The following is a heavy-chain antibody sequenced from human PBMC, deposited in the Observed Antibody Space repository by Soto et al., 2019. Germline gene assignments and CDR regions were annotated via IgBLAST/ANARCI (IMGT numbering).Heavy chain of an antibody. J-gene: IGHJ6*03. CDR2: INHSGST. D-gene: IGHD6-13*01. V-gene: IGHV4-34*01. CDR1: GGSFSGYY. Sequence: SETLSLTCAVYGGSFSGYYWSWIRQPPGKGLEWIGEINHSGSTNYNPSLKSRVTISVDTSKNQFSLKLSSVTAADTAVYYCARLSYSSSWYSHYYYYMDVWGKGTTVTVSS. CDR3: ARLSYSSSWYSHYYYYMDV.